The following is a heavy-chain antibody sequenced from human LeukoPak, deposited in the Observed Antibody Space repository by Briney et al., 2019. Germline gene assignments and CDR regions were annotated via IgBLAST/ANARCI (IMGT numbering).Heavy chain of an antibody. CDR3: ARLRGWLQSAGYFDY. Sequence: GSSVKVSCKASGGTFSSYATSWVRQAPGQGLEWMGGIIPIFGTANYAQKFQGRVTVTTDESTSTAYMELSSLRSEDTAVYYCARLRGWLQSAGYFDYWGQGTLVTVSS. D-gene: IGHD5-24*01. CDR1: GGTFSSYA. V-gene: IGHV1-69*05. CDR2: IIPIFGTA. J-gene: IGHJ4*02.